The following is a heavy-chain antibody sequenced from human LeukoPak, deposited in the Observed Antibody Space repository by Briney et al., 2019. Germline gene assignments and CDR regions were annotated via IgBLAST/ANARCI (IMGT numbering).Heavy chain of an antibody. J-gene: IGHJ5*02. CDR2: IYHSGST. Sequence: EPSETLSLTCTVSGYSISSGYYWGWIRQPPGKGLEWIGSIYHSGSTYYNPSLKSRVTISVDTSKNQFSLKLSSVTAADTAVYYCARGRYYYDSSAYEIDPWGQGTLVTVSS. D-gene: IGHD3-22*01. V-gene: IGHV4-38-2*02. CDR3: ARGRYYYDSSAYEIDP. CDR1: GYSISSGYY.